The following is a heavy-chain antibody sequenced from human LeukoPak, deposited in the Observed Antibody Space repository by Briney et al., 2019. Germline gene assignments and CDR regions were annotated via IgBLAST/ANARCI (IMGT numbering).Heavy chain of an antibody. V-gene: IGHV3-7*01. CDR2: INQDVSHK. Sequence: TGGSLRLSCAASGFTLSTSWMVWVRQAPGKGLEWVANINQDVSHKNYVGSVKGRFTISRDNAKNSVFLQMDSLRAEDTAVYYCARDRGYSAFDYWGQGILVTVSS. J-gene: IGHJ4*02. CDR1: GFTLSTSW. D-gene: IGHD5-18*01. CDR3: ARDRGYSAFDY.